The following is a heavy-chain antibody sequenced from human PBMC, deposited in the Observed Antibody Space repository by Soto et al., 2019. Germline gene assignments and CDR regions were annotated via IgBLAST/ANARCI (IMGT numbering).Heavy chain of an antibody. CDR3: AGKFGGDPYYYGMDV. V-gene: IGHV3-23*01. D-gene: IGHD3-16*01. CDR1: GFTFNIYA. J-gene: IGHJ6*02. Sequence: GGSLRLSCAASGFTFNIYAMTWVRQAPGKGLEWVSVISGNGADTYYIDSVKGRFTISRDNSKNSLYLQMNSLRVEDTAVYYCAGKFGGDPYYYGMDVWGQGTTVTVSS. CDR2: ISGNGADT.